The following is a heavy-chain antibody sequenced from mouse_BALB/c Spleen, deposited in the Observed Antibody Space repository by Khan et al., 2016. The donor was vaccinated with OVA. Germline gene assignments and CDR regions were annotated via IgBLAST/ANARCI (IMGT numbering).Heavy chain of an antibody. CDR1: GYTFTNYG. D-gene: IGHD4-1*02. Sequence: QLVQSGPELKKPGETVKISCKASGYTFTNYGMNWVKQAPGKGLKWMGWINTYTGEPTYADDVKGRSAFSLETYATTAYLQIKNLKNADTATYFCARSNSYWYFDVWVAGTTVTVSS. V-gene: IGHV9-3-1*01. CDR2: INTYTGEP. J-gene: IGHJ1*01. CDR3: ARSNSYWYFDV.